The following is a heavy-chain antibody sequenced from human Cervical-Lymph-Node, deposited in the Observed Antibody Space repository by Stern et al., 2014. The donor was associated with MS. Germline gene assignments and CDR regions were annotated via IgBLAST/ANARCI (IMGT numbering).Heavy chain of an antibody. CDR1: GYTFSDYY. CDR3: ARGGATRYNMDV. J-gene: IGHJ6*02. D-gene: IGHD1-26*01. V-gene: IGHV1-2*02. Sequence: MQLVESGAAVEKPGASLKVSCKASGYTFSDYYIHWVRQAPGQGLEWMGWINPKSGGTNYVQKFQGRVTMTSDTSIDTADMELNSLTSDDTAMFYCARGGATRYNMDVWGQGTTVIVSS. CDR2: INPKSGGT.